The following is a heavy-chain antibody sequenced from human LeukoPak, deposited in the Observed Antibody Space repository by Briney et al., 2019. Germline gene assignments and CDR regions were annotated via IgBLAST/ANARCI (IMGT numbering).Heavy chain of an antibody. D-gene: IGHD1-26*01. CDR3: AREDGVSGRGYGMDV. V-gene: IGHV3-48*03. J-gene: IGHJ6*02. Sequence: GGSLRLSCAASGFILSNYEMNWVRQAPGKGLEWVSYIHNSGSSIYYADSVKGRFTISRDNAKNSLYLQMNSLRAEDTAVYYCAREDGVSGRGYGMDVWGQGTTVTVSS. CDR2: IHNSGSSI. CDR1: GFILSNYE.